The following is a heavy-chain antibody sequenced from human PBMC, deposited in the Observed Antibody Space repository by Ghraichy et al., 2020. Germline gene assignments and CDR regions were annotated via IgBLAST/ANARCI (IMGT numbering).Heavy chain of an antibody. CDR3: ARGANIAADDGIVYFFDY. V-gene: IGHV4-34*01. D-gene: IGHD6-13*01. Sequence: SETLSLTCAVYGGSVSEYSWNWIRQAPGKGLVWIGGINFGGSTKYNPSLKSRVTMSVDTSKNQFSLKVNSVTGADTALYYCARGANIAADDGIVYFFDYWGQGTLATVSS. CDR1: GGSVSEYS. J-gene: IGHJ4*02. CDR2: INFGGST.